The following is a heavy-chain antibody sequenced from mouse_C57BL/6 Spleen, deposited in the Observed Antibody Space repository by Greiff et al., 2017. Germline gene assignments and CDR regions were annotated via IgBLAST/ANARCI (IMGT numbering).Heavy chain of an antibody. CDR3: ARTGYGKGYFDY. CDR1: GYTFTSYW. V-gene: IGHV1-64*01. CDR2: IHPNSGST. J-gene: IGHJ2*01. D-gene: IGHD2-10*02. Sequence: VQLQQPGAELVKPGASVKLSCKASGYTFTSYWMHWVKQRPGQGLEWIGMIHPNSGSTNYNEKFKSKATLTVDKSSSTAYMQLSSLTSEDSAVYYCARTGYGKGYFDYWGQGTTLTVSS.